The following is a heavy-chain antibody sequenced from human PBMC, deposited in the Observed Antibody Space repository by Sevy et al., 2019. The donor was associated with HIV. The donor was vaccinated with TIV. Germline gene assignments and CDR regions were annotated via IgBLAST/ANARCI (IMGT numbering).Heavy chain of an antibody. D-gene: IGHD2-2*02. CDR1: GFTFSSYA. Sequence: GGSLRLSCAASGFTFSSYAMSWVRQAPGKGLEWVSAISHSGDGTYYADSVKGRFTISRDNSKNTLYLEMNRLRAEDTAVYYCAKGTLVVPTVIYYYYGMSVWGQGTTVTVSS. J-gene: IGHJ6*02. CDR3: AKGTLVVPTVIYYYYGMSV. CDR2: ISHSGDGT. V-gene: IGHV3-23*01.